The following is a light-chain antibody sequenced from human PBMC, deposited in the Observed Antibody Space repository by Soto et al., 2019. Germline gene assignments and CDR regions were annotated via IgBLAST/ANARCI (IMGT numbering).Light chain of an antibody. CDR1: PTISSW. V-gene: IGKV1-5*03. Sequence: DIQMPQSPSTLSGSVGDKVTIPCRASPTISSWLAWYQQKPGKAPKLLIYKASNLKSGVHSRFSGSGSGTEFTLNISIRQPEDFATYCCQHYTIYSAAFGQGPKVELK. CDR3: QHYTIYSAA. CDR2: KAS. J-gene: IGKJ1*01.